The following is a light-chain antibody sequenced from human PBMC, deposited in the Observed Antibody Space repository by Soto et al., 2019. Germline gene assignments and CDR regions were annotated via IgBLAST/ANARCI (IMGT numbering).Light chain of an antibody. V-gene: IGLV1-44*01. CDR1: SSNIASNT. CDR2: TDN. CDR3: AAWDDSLNGVV. J-gene: IGLJ2*01. Sequence: QAVVTQPPSASGTPGQRVTISCSGSSSNIASNTVNWYQQLPGTAPKVLIYTDNQRPSGVPDRFSGSKSGTSASLAISGLQSEDEADYYCAAWDDSLNGVVFVGGTKLTVL.